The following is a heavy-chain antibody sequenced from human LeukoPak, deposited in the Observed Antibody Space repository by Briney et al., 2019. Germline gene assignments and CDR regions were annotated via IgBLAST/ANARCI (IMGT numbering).Heavy chain of an antibody. CDR2: VDPEDGET. J-gene: IGHJ4*02. CDR1: GYTFTDYY. Sequence: ASVKISCKVSGYTFTDYYMHWVQQAPGKGLEWMGLVDPEDGETIYAEKFQGRVTITADTSTDTAYMKLSSLRSEDTAVYYCATVGYSSGEAHYWGQGTLVTVSS. CDR3: ATVGYSSGEAHY. D-gene: IGHD6-19*01. V-gene: IGHV1-69-2*01.